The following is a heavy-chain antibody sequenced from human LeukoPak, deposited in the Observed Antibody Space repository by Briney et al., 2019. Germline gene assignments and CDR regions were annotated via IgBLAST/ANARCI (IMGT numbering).Heavy chain of an antibody. D-gene: IGHD1-26*01. V-gene: IGHV3-21*01. CDR3: ARDPYSGSYGPYYYYYMDV. Sequence: GGSLRLSCAASGFTFSSYSMNWVRQAPGKGLEWVSSISSSSSYIYYADSVKGRFTISRDNAKNSLYLQMNSLRVEDTAVYYCARDPYSGSYGPYYYYYMDVWDKGTTVTISS. CDR1: GFTFSSYS. J-gene: IGHJ6*03. CDR2: ISSSSSYI.